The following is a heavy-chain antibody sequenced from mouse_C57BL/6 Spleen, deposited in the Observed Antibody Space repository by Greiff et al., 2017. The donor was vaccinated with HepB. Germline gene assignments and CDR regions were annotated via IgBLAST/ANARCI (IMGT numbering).Heavy chain of an antibody. CDR2: INPNNGGT. Sequence: VQLQQSGPELVKPGASVKISCKASGYTFTDYYMNWVKQSHGKSLEWIGDINPNNGGTSYNQKFKGKATLTVDKSSSTAYMELRSLTSEDSAVYYCARGGGNYLYYAMDYWGQGTSVTVSS. D-gene: IGHD2-1*01. CDR1: GYTFTDYY. V-gene: IGHV1-26*01. CDR3: ARGGGNYLYYAMDY. J-gene: IGHJ4*01.